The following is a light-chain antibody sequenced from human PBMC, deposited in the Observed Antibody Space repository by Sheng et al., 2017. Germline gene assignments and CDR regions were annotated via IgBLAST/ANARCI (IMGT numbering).Light chain of an antibody. CDR1: QSVYSW. V-gene: IGKV1-5*03. CDR3: QQSYSPPRT. J-gene: IGKJ3*01. CDR2: QAS. Sequence: DIQMTQSPSTLSASVGDRVTITCRASQSVYSWLAWYQQKPGKAPKLLIYQASFLETGVPSRFSGSGSGTEFALTISSLQPDDFATYYCQQSYSPPRTFGPGTKLDVK.